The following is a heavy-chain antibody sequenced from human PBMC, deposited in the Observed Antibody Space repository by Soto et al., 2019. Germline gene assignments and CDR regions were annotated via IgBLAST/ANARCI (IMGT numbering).Heavy chain of an antibody. CDR1: GYSFTSYW. CDR3: AGGGVRGVITRTRDYYGMGV. CDR2: IYPGDSDT. V-gene: IGHV5-51*01. D-gene: IGHD3-10*01. Sequence: GESLKISCKGSGYSFTSYWIGWVRQMPGKGLEWMGIIYPGDSDTRYSPSFQGQVTISADKSISTAYLQWSSLKASDTAMYYCAGGGVRGVITRTRDYYGMGVWGQGTTVTVSS. J-gene: IGHJ6*02.